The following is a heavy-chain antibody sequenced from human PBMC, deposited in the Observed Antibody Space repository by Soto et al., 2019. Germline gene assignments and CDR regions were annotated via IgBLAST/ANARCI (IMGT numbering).Heavy chain of an antibody. CDR3: AKERWSAAGTPTLDD. CDR2: ISGGTSST. V-gene: IGHV3-23*01. Sequence: EVQLLESGGGLVQPGGSLRLSCAASGFTFSSYAMRWVRQAPGKGLEWVSAISGGTSSTYYADSVKGRFTISRDNSKNTLYLQMNSLRSEDTAVYYCAKERWSAAGTPTLDDWGQVTLVTVSS. CDR1: GFTFSSYA. D-gene: IGHD6-13*01. J-gene: IGHJ4*02.